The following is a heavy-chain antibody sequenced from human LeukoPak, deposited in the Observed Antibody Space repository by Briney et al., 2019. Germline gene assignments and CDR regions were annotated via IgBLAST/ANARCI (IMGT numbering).Heavy chain of an antibody. Sequence: PGGSLRLSCAASGFSFSNYGMNWVRQAPGKGLEWVSGITGNGGTIYYADSVKGRFTISRDNAKNSLYLQMNSLRAEDTAVYYCARDLYDWGQGTLVIVSS. D-gene: IGHD5/OR15-5a*01. CDR3: ARDLYD. CDR2: ITGNGGTI. J-gene: IGHJ1*01. V-gene: IGHV3-48*01. CDR1: GFSFSNYG.